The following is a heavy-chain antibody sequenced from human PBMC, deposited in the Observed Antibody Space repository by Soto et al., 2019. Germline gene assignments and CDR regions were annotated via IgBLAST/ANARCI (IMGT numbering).Heavy chain of an antibody. J-gene: IGHJ4*02. CDR1: GFTFSSYW. D-gene: IGHD3-3*01. Sequence: GSLRLACAASGFTFSSYWMSWVRQAPGKGLEWVANIKQDGSEKYYVDSVKGRFTISRDNAKNSLYLQMNSLRAEDTAVYYCAREGTYYDFWSGYYESSPTPTHFDYWGQGTLVTVSS. CDR2: IKQDGSEK. CDR3: AREGTYYDFWSGYYESSPTPTHFDY. V-gene: IGHV3-7*01.